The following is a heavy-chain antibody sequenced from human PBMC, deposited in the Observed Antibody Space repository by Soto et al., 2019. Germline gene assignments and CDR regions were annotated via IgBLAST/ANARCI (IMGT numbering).Heavy chain of an antibody. D-gene: IGHD3-16*02. CDR2: INVGDDKT. Sequence: QVQLVQSGAEVPKPGASVRLSCKVSGKSFDNFAVHWVRQTPGQRPEWMGRINVGDDKTKYSEKFQGRVIVSYDTSATTAYMELRALSSEDTAVYYCARAKYDYIWGSYHPFDQWAQGAQVTVAS. CDR3: ARAKYDYIWGSYHPFDQ. V-gene: IGHV1-3*01. CDR1: GKSFDNFA. J-gene: IGHJ4*02.